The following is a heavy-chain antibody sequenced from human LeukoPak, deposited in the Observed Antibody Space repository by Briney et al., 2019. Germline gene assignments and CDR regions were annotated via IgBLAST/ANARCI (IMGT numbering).Heavy chain of an antibody. CDR1: GFLFSNYW. CDR3: ARGGNSSWDY. Sequence: RGSLRLSCAASGFLFSNYWMSWVRQAPGKGLEWVANIKPDGTEKYYVDSLKGRFTISRDNAKNSLYLQMNSLRVEDTAVYYCARGGNSSWDYWGQGALVTVSS. CDR2: IKPDGTEK. D-gene: IGHD6-6*01. V-gene: IGHV3-7*01. J-gene: IGHJ4*02.